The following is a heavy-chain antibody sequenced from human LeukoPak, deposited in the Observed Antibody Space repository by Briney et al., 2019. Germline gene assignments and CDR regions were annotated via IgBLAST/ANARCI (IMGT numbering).Heavy chain of an antibody. CDR3: AKVGAVAAVDY. D-gene: IGHD6-19*01. Sequence: PGGSLRLSCVASGFTVSSKYMSRVRQAPGKGLEWVAVIYSGDTTYYADSVKGRFTISRDNSKNTLYLQMDGLRVEDTAVYYCAKVGAVAAVDYWGQGTLVTVSS. CDR2: IYSGDTT. V-gene: IGHV3-66*01. CDR1: GFTVSSKY. J-gene: IGHJ4*02.